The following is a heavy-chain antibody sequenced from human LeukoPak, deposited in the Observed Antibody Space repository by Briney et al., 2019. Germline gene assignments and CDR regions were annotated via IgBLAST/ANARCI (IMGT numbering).Heavy chain of an antibody. J-gene: IGHJ4*02. CDR2: LNGRGDSP. Sequence: GGSLRLSCIASGFTFTSYAMSWVRQAPGKGLEWVSSLNGRGDSPYYADSVKGRFTISRDNSKNTLYLQMHSLRVEDTAVYYCAKGPHRDYWGQGTLLTVSS. CDR3: AKGPHRDY. CDR1: GFTFTSYA. V-gene: IGHV3-23*01.